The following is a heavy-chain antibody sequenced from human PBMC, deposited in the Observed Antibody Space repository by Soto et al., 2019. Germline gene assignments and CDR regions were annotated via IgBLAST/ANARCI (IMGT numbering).Heavy chain of an antibody. CDR1: GARVSTNSPP. Sequence: SQPLSLTCAISGARVSTNSPPCLRLRQSPSRGLEWLVRTYYRSKWYNDYAVSVKGRITINPDTSNNQLSLQLNSVTPDDTAVYYCARLIGNSWLDSWGQGTLVTVSS. CDR2: TYYRSKWYN. V-gene: IGHV6-1*01. D-gene: IGHD2-8*01. J-gene: IGHJ5*01. CDR3: ARLIGNSWLDS.